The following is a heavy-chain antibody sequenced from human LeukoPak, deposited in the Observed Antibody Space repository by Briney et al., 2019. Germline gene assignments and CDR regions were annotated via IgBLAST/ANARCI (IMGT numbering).Heavy chain of an antibody. Sequence: QAGGSLRLSCVASGLTFSNYGISWVRQAPGKGLEWVSAISSTGGTTYYADSVKGHFTISRDNSKNTLYLQMNSLRAEDTAVYYCAKGYCSGGSCYIFDYWGQGTLVTVSS. CDR1: GLTFSNYG. D-gene: IGHD2-15*01. V-gene: IGHV3-23*01. CDR2: ISSTGGTT. CDR3: AKGYCSGGSCYIFDY. J-gene: IGHJ4*02.